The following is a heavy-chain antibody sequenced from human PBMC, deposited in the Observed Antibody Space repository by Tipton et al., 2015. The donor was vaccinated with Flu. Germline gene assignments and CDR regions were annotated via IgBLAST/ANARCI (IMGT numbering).Heavy chain of an antibody. Sequence: GSLRLSCMISGGSISSYYWSWIRQSPGRGLEWIGYVYYRGSTSYNPSLKSRVTISVDTSKIQFSLKLSSVTAADTAVYYCARDDSGFNDYWGPGTLVTVSS. D-gene: IGHD3-22*01. V-gene: IGHV4-59*12. CDR2: VYYRGST. CDR1: GGSISSYY. CDR3: ARDDSGFNDY. J-gene: IGHJ4*02.